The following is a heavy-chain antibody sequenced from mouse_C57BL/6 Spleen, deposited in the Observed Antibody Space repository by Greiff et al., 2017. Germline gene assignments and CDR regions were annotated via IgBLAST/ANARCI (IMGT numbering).Heavy chain of an antibody. J-gene: IGHJ2*01. CDR3: ASLWNYSFDY. V-gene: IGHV5-4*01. D-gene: IGHD6-1*01. Sequence: EVQLVESGGGLVKPGGSLKLSCAASGFTFSSYAMSWVRQTPEKRLEWVATISDGGSYTYYPDNVKGRFTISRDNAKNNLYLQMSHLKSEDTAMYYCASLWNYSFDYWGQGTTLTVSS. CDR1: GFTFSSYA. CDR2: ISDGGSYT.